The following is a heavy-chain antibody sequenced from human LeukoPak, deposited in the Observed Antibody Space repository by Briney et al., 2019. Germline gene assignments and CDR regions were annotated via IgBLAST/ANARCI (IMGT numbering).Heavy chain of an antibody. V-gene: IGHV1-69*02. CDR2: IIPMLGIA. D-gene: IGHD6-19*01. CDR3: ARGENRYTNGWEIDY. CDR1: GGTFSSYS. Sequence: AASVKVSCKASGGTFSSYSITWVRQAPGQGLEWMGRIIPMLGIANYAQKLQGRVTITADKSTSTAYMELSSLRSEDTAVYYCARGENRYTNGWEIDYWGQGTLVTVSS. J-gene: IGHJ4*02.